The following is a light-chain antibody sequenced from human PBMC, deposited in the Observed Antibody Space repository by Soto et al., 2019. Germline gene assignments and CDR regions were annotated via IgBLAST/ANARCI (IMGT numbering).Light chain of an antibody. CDR3: QQLNSYPPT. CDR1: QGISSF. J-gene: IGKJ2*01. CDR2: AAS. V-gene: IGKV1-9*01. Sequence: DIQLTQSPSFLSASVGDRVTVTCRASQGISSFLAWYQQKPGKAPKLLIYAASTLQSGVPSRFSGTGSGTEFTLTISSLQPEDFATYPCQQLNSYPPTFGQGNKLEIK.